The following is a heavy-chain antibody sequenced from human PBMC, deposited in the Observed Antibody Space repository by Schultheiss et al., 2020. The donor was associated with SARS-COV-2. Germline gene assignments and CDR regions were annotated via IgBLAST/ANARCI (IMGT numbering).Heavy chain of an antibody. CDR3: ARGRRSQLVRSSLSDLFDP. CDR1: GGSFSHYF. V-gene: IGHV4-34*01. CDR2: TSHSGNT. J-gene: IGHJ5*02. D-gene: IGHD6-6*01. Sequence: SQTLSLTCAVYGGSFSHYFWTWIRQSPGKGLEWIGETSHSGNTNYNPSLKSRVTISVDRSKNQFSLKLDSVTAADTAVYYCARGRRSQLVRSSLSDLFDPWGQGTLVTVS.